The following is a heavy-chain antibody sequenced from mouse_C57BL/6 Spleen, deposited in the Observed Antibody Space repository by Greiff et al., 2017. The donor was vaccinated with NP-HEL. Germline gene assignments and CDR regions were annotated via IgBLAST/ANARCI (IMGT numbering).Heavy chain of an antibody. D-gene: IGHD1-1*01. J-gene: IGHJ4*01. CDR3: ERARYYGSILLPDD. CDR2: INPNNGGT. CDR1: GYTFTDYN. Sequence: EVQLQQSGPELVKPGASVKIPCKASGYTFTDYNMDWVKQSPGKSLEWIGDINPNNGGTIYNQKFKGKATLTVDKSSSTAYMELRSLTSEDTAVYYCERARYYGSILLPDDWGQGTSVTVSS. V-gene: IGHV1-18*01.